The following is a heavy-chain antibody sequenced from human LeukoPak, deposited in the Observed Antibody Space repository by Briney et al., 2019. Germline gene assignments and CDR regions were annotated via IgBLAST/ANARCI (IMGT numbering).Heavy chain of an antibody. Sequence: PGGSLRLSCAASGFTVSSNYMSWVRQAPGKGLEWVSVIYSGGSTHYADSVKGRFTISRDNSNNTLYLQMNSLRAEDTAVYYCARGPSWGYDILTVWGQGTLVTVSS. D-gene: IGHD3-9*01. CDR1: GFTVSSNY. CDR2: IYSGGST. J-gene: IGHJ4*02. CDR3: ARGPSWGYDILTV. V-gene: IGHV3-53*01.